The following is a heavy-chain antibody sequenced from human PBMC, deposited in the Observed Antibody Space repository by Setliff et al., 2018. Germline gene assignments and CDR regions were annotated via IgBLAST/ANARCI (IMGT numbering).Heavy chain of an antibody. D-gene: IGHD3-10*02. Sequence: VKVSCKAFGYTFAKYGTSWVRQAPGQGLEWMGGTIPFFGTTNYAQKFQGRVTITTDESTSTAYMELSSLRSEDTAVYYCAREMLVVRGVNSYYYYMDVWGKGTTVTVSS. CDR2: TIPFFGTT. V-gene: IGHV1-69*05. CDR3: AREMLVVRGVNSYYYYMDV. J-gene: IGHJ6*03. CDR1: GYTFAKYG.